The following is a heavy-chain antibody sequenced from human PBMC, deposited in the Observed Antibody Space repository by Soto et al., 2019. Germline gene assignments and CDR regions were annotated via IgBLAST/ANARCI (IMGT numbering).Heavy chain of an antibody. CDR2: IYYSGST. D-gene: IGHD3-22*01. J-gene: IGHJ4*02. V-gene: IGHV4-30-4*01. CDR1: GGSMSSGDYY. Sequence: PSETLSLTCTVSGGSMSSGDYYWSWIRQPPGKGLEWIGYIYYSGSTYYNPSLKSRVTISVDTSKNQFSLKLSSVTAADTAVYYCARSPFDYYDSSASNLDYWGQGTLVTVSS. CDR3: ARSPFDYYDSSASNLDY.